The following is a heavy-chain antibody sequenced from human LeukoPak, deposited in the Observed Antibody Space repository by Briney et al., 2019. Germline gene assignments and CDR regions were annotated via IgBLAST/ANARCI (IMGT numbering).Heavy chain of an antibody. D-gene: IGHD2-2*01. CDR3: ARTVSYCTSTSCLGY. J-gene: IGHJ4*02. CDR2: IYTSGST. V-gene: IGHV4-61*02. Sequence: PSETLSLTCTVSGGSISSGSYYWSCIRPPAGKGLECIGRIYTSGSTNYNPSLKSRVTISVDTSKNQFSLKLSSVTAADTAVYYCARTVSYCTSTSCLGYWGQGTLVTVSS. CDR1: GGSISSGSYY.